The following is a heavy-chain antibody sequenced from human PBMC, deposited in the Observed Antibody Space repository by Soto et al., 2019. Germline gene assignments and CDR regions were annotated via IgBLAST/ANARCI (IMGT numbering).Heavy chain of an antibody. CDR3: ARGGGDDILTGYYAFDI. CDR2: TYYRSKWYN. J-gene: IGHJ3*02. CDR1: GDSVSSNSAA. Sequence: KQSQTLSLTCAISGDSVSSNSAAWNWIRQSPSRGLEWLGRTYYRSKWYNDYAVSVKSRITINPDTSKNQFSLQLNSVTPEDTAVYYCARGGGDDILTGYYAFDIWGQGTMVTVSS. V-gene: IGHV6-1*01. D-gene: IGHD3-9*01.